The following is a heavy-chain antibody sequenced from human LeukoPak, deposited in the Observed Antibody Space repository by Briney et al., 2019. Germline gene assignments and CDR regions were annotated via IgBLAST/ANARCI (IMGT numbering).Heavy chain of an antibody. Sequence: GESLQISCKGSGYSFTGYWIAWVRQMAGKGLEWMGIIYPGDSDTRYSPSFQGQVTISVDKSISTAYLQWSSLKASDTAMYYCARQRAIAVAGTYYFYYMDVWGKGTTVAISS. D-gene: IGHD6-19*01. V-gene: IGHV5-51*01. CDR3: ARQRAIAVAGTYYFYYMDV. CDR2: IYPGDSDT. CDR1: GYSFTGYW. J-gene: IGHJ6*03.